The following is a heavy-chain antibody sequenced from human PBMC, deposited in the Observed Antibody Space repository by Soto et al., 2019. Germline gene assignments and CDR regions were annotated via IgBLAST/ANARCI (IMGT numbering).Heavy chain of an antibody. CDR3: VKNSGWFNT. V-gene: IGHV3-23*01. J-gene: IGHJ5*02. Sequence: QLLQSGGGLVQPGGSLTLSCVASGFTFGTTAMSWVRQAPGEGLEWVSTIDGSGGITYYADSVKGRFTISRDNSRNTVYLQVNSLRGDDTALYYCVKNSGWFNTWGQGALVTVSS. CDR2: IDGSGGIT. D-gene: IGHD3-10*01. CDR1: GFTFGTTA.